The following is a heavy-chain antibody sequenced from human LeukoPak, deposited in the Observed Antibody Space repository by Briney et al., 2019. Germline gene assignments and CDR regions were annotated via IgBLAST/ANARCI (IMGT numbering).Heavy chain of an antibody. CDR3: ASHYGDYSFFDY. CDR1: GFTFSSYW. Sequence: GGSLRLSCAASGFTFSSYWMSWVRQAPGKGLEWVANIKQDGSAKYYVDSVKGRFTISRDNAKNSLYLQMKSLRAEDTAVYYCASHYGDYSFFDYWGEGTLVTASA. D-gene: IGHD4-17*01. J-gene: IGHJ4*02. V-gene: IGHV3-7*02. CDR2: IKQDGSAK.